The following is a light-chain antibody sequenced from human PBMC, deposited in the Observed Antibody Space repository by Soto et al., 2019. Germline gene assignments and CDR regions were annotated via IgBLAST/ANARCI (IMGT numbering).Light chain of an antibody. CDR2: EVN. CDR3: ASYAGSNLVA. Sequence: QSVLTQPPSASGSLGQSVTLSCTGTSSDVGRYDYVSWYQQHPGKAPKLIIFEVNKRPSGVPDRFSGSKSGNTASLTVSGLQIEDEGDYFCASYAGSNLVAFGPGTKLTVL. J-gene: IGLJ1*01. CDR1: SSDVGRYDY. V-gene: IGLV2-8*01.